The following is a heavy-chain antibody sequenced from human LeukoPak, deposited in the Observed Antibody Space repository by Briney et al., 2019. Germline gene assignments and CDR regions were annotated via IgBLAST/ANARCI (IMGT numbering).Heavy chain of an antibody. J-gene: IGHJ4*02. CDR3: IKEAPGTTIYY. CDR1: GFTVSSKY. D-gene: IGHD1-1*01. CDR2: IFRGDNT. Sequence: GGSLRLSCAASGFTVSSKYMSWVRQAPGEGLEWVAVIFRGDNTYYADSVKGRFTISRDNFKNTVYLQMNGLRGEDTGIYYCIKEAPGTTIYYWGQGTLVTVSS. V-gene: IGHV3-66*01.